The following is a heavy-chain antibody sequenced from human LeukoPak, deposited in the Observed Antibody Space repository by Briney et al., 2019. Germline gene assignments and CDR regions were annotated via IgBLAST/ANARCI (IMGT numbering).Heavy chain of an antibody. D-gene: IGHD6-19*01. V-gene: IGHV3-53*01. CDR2: IYSGGST. CDR1: GFTVSSNH. CDR3: AAVMIYSSGDFSFDY. J-gene: IGHJ4*02. Sequence: GGSLRLSCAASGFTVSSNHMSWVRQAPGKGLEWVSVIYSGGSTYYADSVKGRFTISRDNSKNTLYLQMNSLRAEDTAVYYCAAVMIYSSGDFSFDYWGQGTLVTVSS.